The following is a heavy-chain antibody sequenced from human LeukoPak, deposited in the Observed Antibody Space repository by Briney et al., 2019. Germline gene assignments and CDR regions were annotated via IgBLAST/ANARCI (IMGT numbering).Heavy chain of an antibody. V-gene: IGHV3-48*04. CDR1: GFTFSSYS. Sequence: GGSLRLSCAASGFTFSSYSLNWVRQAPGKGLEWVSFISSPSITIYYADSVKGRFTISRDNAEKSLYLQMNSLRAEDTAVYYCARDRGGSYSAIDYWGQGTLVTVSS. D-gene: IGHD2-15*01. CDR3: ARDRGGSYSAIDY. CDR2: ISSPSITI. J-gene: IGHJ4*02.